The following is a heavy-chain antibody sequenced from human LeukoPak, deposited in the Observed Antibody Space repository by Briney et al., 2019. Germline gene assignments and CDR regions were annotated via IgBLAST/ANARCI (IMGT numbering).Heavy chain of an antibody. V-gene: IGHV4-59*08. CDR2: IYYSGST. D-gene: IGHD3-16*01. Sequence: SETLSLTCTVSGGSISGFYWSWIRQPPGKGLEWIGYIYYSGSTNYNPSLKSRVTISVDTSKNQFSLKLSSVTAADTAVYYCARLGGQLDLWGQGTLVTVSS. CDR1: GGSISGFY. J-gene: IGHJ5*02. CDR3: ARLGGQLDL.